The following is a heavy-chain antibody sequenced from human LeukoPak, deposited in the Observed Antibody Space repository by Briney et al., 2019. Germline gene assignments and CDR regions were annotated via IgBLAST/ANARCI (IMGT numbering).Heavy chain of an antibody. J-gene: IGHJ6*02. CDR3: ARWSAADGMDV. V-gene: IGHV3-53*05. CDR2: LHSDGSA. Sequence: PGGSLRLACAASGFTVGGNYMSWVRQPPGKGLEWLSILHSDGSAYYADSVKGRFTISRDNSKNTLFLLMGSLRAEDMGVYYCARWSAADGMDVWGQGTTVTVSS. CDR1: GFTVGGNY. D-gene: IGHD3-3*01.